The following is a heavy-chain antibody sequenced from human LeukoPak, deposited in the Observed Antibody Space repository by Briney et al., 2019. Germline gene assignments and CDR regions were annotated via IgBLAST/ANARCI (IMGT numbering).Heavy chain of an antibody. CDR1: GFTFSSYS. J-gene: IGHJ3*02. D-gene: IGHD1-14*01. CDR3: ARGEATGGPDDAFDI. V-gene: IGHV3-21*01. Sequence: GGSLRLSCAASGFTFSSYSMNWVRQAPGKGLEWVSSISSSSSYIYYADSVKGRFTISRDNAKNSLYLQMNSLRAEDTAVYYCARGEATGGPDDAFDIWGQGAMVTVSS. CDR2: ISSSSSYI.